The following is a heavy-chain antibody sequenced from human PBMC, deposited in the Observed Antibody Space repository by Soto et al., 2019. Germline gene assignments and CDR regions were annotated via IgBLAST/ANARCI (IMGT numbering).Heavy chain of an antibody. CDR3: ARPEGIVVVVEGMDV. V-gene: IGHV3-30-3*01. Sequence: GESLKISCAASGFTFSSYAMHWVRQAPGKGLEWVAVISYDGSNKYYADSVKGRFTISRDNSKNTLYLQMNSLRAEDTAVYYCARPEGIVVVVEGMDVWGQGNKVTVS. D-gene: IGHD2-15*01. CDR1: GFTFSSYA. J-gene: IGHJ6*02. CDR2: ISYDGSNK.